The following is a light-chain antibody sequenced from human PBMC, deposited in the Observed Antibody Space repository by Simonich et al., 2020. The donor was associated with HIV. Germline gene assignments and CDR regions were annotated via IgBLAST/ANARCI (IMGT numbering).Light chain of an antibody. CDR1: KWCENY. V-gene: IGLV3-1*01. Sequence: SYELTQPPSMSVSPGQTASITCSGDKWCENYACWYQQKPGPSLVLVIYKDDTRFTGIPERFSGSMSGNTATLTISGAQATDEAVYYCQAWDGGTVVFGGGTKLTVL. J-gene: IGLJ3*02. CDR3: QAWDGGTVV. CDR2: KDD.